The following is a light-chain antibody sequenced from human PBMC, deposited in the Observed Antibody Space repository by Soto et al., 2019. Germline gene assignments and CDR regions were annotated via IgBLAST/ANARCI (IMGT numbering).Light chain of an antibody. Sequence: DIQMTQSPSTLSASVGDRVTIPCGASQRIGSWLAWYQQKPGKAPKLLIFDASTLESGVPSRFSGSGYGTEFTLTISSLQPDDFATYYCQQYSDSSGMCGQGTKVDIK. J-gene: IGKJ1*01. CDR2: DAS. CDR1: QRIGSW. V-gene: IGKV1-5*01. CDR3: QQYSDSSGM.